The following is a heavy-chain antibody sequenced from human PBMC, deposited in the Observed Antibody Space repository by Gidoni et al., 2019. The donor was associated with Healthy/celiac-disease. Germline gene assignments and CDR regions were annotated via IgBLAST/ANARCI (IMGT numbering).Heavy chain of an antibody. V-gene: IGHV3-53*01. CDR2: IYSGGST. CDR1: GFTVSSNY. Sequence: EVQLVESGGGLIQPGGSLRLSCAASGFTVSSNYMSWVRQAPGKGLEWVSVIYSGGSTYYADAVKGRFTISRDNSKNTLYLQMNSLRAEDTAVYYCAREPRGVIPYYYGMDVWGQGTTVTVSS. D-gene: IGHD3-16*02. J-gene: IGHJ6*02. CDR3: AREPRGVIPYYYGMDV.